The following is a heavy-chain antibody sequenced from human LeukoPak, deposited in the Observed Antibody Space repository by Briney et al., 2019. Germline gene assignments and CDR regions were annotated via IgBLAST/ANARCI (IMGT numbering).Heavy chain of an antibody. J-gene: IGHJ6*02. CDR1: GYTFTDYG. CDR2: ISAYNGNT. V-gene: IGHV1-18*01. D-gene: IGHD2-2*01. CDR3: ARDFPVPAVTADYYYHGMDV. Sequence: GASVKVSCKASGYTFTDYGITWVRKAPGQGLEWMGWISAYNGNTIYAQKLQDRVTMTTDTSTSTAYMELRSLTSDVTAVYYCARDFPVPAVTADYYYHGMDVWGQGTTVTVSS.